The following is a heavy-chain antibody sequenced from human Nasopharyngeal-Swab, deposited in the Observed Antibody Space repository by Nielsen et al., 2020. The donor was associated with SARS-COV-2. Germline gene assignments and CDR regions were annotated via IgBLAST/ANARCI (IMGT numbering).Heavy chain of an antibody. CDR1: GFTFSGSA. Sequence: GGSLRLSCAASGFTFSGSAMHWVRQASGNGLEWVGRIRSKANSYATAYAASVKGRFTISRDDSKNTAYLQMNSLKTEDTAVYYCTRQISGWYHPFDYWGQGTLVTVSS. D-gene: IGHD6-19*01. J-gene: IGHJ4*02. CDR2: IRSKANSYAT. V-gene: IGHV3-73*01. CDR3: TRQISGWYHPFDY.